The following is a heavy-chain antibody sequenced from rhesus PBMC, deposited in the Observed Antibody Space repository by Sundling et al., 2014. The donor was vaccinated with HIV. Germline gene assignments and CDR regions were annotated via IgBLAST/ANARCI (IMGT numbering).Heavy chain of an antibody. CDR1: GVSISSNY. V-gene: IGHV4S2*01. J-gene: IGHJ4*01. Sequence: QVQLQESGPGLVKPSETLSLTCAVSGVSISSNYWSWIRQAPGKGLEWIGRIYGSGGSTDYNPSLKSRVTISIDTSRNQFSLKLSSVTAADTAVYFCARELPGSGGFDYWGQGILVTVSS. CDR2: IYGSGGST. CDR3: ARELPGSGGFDY. D-gene: IGHD6-31*01.